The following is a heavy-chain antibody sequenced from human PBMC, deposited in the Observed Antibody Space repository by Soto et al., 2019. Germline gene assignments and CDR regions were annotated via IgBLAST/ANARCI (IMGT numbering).Heavy chain of an antibody. Sequence: GGSLSLSCAASGFTFIGYAMTWVRQAPGKGLEWVSAISRNGGGTYYADSVKGRFTISRDNSKNTLYLQMSSLRAEDTAVYYCAKDDSGYADFDNWGQGTLVTVSS. V-gene: IGHV3-23*01. J-gene: IGHJ4*02. D-gene: IGHD5-12*01. CDR2: ISRNGGGT. CDR3: AKDDSGYADFDN. CDR1: GFTFIGYA.